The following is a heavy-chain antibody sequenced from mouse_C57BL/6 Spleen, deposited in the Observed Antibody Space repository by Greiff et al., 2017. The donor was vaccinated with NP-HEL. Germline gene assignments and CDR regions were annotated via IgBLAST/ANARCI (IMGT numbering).Heavy chain of an antibody. Sequence: QVHVKQSGAELVRPGASVTLSCKASGYTFTDYEMHWVKQTPVHGLEWIGAIDPETGGTAYNQKFKGKAILTADKSFSTAYMELRSLTSEDSAVYYCTIYYYGSSYDWFAYWGQGTLVTVSA. J-gene: IGHJ3*01. D-gene: IGHD1-1*01. V-gene: IGHV1-15*01. CDR2: IDPETGGT. CDR1: GYTFTDYE. CDR3: TIYYYGSSYDWFAY.